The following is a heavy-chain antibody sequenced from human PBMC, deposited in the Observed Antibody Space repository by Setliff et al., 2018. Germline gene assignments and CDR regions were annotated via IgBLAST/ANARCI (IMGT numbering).Heavy chain of an antibody. J-gene: IGHJ6*03. CDR3: ARMSGFQYIDV. Sequence: PSETLSLTCTVSGDSISSRRNYWGWFRQPAGKELEWNGQIYTSWSTNYNPPLKSRVTISLDTSKNQFSLSLTSVTAEDTAVYYCARMSGFQYIDVWDKGTTVTVSS. CDR2: IYTSWST. D-gene: IGHD3-3*01. V-gene: IGHV4-61*09. CDR1: GDSISSRRNY.